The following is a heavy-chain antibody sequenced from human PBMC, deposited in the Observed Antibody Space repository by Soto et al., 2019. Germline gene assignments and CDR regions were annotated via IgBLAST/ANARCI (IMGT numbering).Heavy chain of an antibody. J-gene: IGHJ5*01. CDR2: ISNIGTTK. CDR3: ARVQLGDSLDS. V-gene: IGHV3-48*03. D-gene: IGHD4-17*01. Sequence: EVRLEESGGTLVQPGGSLRLSCVGSGFTLSSFEGTWVRQAPGKGLEWLSYISNIGTTKHYADSVKGRFTVSRDNAKNSVHLQLNSLSAEDTGIYYCARVQLGDSLDSWGQGTLVTVSS. CDR1: GFTLSSFE.